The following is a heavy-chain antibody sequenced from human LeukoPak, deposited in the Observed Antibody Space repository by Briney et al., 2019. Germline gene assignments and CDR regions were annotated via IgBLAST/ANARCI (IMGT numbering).Heavy chain of an antibody. CDR3: ARVYYDSSGYYYYMDV. CDR1: GYTFTSFD. D-gene: IGHD3-22*01. V-gene: IGHV1-8*03. CDR2: MNPNSGNT. Sequence: GASVKVSCKASGYTFTSFDINWVRQATGQGLEWMGWMNPNSGNTGYAQKFQGRVTITRNTSISTAYMELSSLRSEDTAVYYCARVYYDSSGYYYYMDVWGKGTTVTVSS. J-gene: IGHJ6*03.